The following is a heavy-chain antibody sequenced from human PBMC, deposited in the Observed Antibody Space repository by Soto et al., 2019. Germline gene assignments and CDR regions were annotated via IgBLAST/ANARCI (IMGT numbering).Heavy chain of an antibody. V-gene: IGHV3-23*01. D-gene: IGHD3-3*01. Sequence: GGSLRLSCAASGFTFSSYAMSWVRQAPGKGLEWVSAISGSGGSTYYADSVKGRFTISRDNSKNKLYLQMNSLRAEDTAVYYCAKLAREVYYDFWSGPEYFQHWGQGTLVTVSS. J-gene: IGHJ1*01. CDR1: GFTFSSYA. CDR3: AKLAREVYYDFWSGPEYFQH. CDR2: ISGSGGST.